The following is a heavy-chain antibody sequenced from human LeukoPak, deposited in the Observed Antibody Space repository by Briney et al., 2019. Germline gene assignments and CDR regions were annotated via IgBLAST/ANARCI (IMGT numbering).Heavy chain of an antibody. CDR1: GFIFGNHA. CDR2: ISGSGGST. J-gene: IGHJ4*02. D-gene: IGHD2-2*01. Sequence: GGSLRLSCAASGFIFGNHAMSWVRQAPGKGLEWVSTISGSGGSTYYAESVKGRCTFSRANSKDTLYLQLNSLRIEETAVYYCAKEGGYCSSSSCSDYFDYWGQGSLVTVSS. CDR3: AKEGGYCSSSSCSDYFDY. V-gene: IGHV3-23*01.